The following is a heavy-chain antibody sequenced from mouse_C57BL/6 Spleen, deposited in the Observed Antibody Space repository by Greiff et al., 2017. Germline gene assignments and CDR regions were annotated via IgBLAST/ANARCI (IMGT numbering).Heavy chain of an antibody. V-gene: IGHV1-72*01. CDR3: ATGRLLHRGYFDY. CDR2: IYPNSGGT. D-gene: IGHD2-3*01. CDR1: GYTFTSYW. Sequence: VQLQQPGAELVKPGASVKLSCKASGYTFTSYWMHWVKQRPGRGLEWIGRIYPNSGGTKYNEKFKSKATLTGDKPSSTAYMQLSSLTSEDSAVYYCATGRLLHRGYFDYWGQGTTRTVSS. J-gene: IGHJ2*01.